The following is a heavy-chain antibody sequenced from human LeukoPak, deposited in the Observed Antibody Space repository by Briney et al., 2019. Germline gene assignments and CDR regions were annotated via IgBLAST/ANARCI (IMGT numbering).Heavy chain of an antibody. D-gene: IGHD5-18*01. J-gene: IGHJ6*02. Sequence: SETLSLTCAVYGGSFSGYYWSWIRQPPGKGLEWIGEINHSGSTNYNPSLKSRVTISVDTSKNQFSLKLSSVTAADTAVYYCARGSRDTAVTTWYGMDVWGQGTTVTVSS. CDR2: INHSGST. V-gene: IGHV4-34*01. CDR1: GGSFSGYY. CDR3: ARGSRDTAVTTWYGMDV.